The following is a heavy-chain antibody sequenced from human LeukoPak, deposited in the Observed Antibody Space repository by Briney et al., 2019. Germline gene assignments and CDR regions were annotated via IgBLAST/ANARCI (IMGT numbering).Heavy chain of an antibody. Sequence: GASVKVSCKASGGTFSSYAISWVRQAPGQGLEWMGGIIPIFGTANYAQKFQGRVTITADESTSTAYMELSSLRSEDTAVYYCAREGSGSYYYYYYGMDVWGQGTTVTVSS. V-gene: IGHV1-69*13. D-gene: IGHD1-26*01. CDR1: GGTFSSYA. CDR2: IIPIFGTA. J-gene: IGHJ6*02. CDR3: AREGSGSYYYYYYGMDV.